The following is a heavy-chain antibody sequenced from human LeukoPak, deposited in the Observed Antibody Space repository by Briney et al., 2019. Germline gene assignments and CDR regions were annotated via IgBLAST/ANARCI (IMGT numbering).Heavy chain of an antibody. CDR2: IYYSGST. D-gene: IGHD6-19*01. CDR1: GGSISSSSYY. CDR3: ASQLPVAGNY. Sequence: SETLSLTCTVSGGSISSSSYYWGWIRHPPGKGLEWIGSIYYSGSTYYNPSLKSRVTISVDTSKNQFSLKLSSVTAADTAVYYCASQLPVAGNYWGQGTLVTVSS. J-gene: IGHJ4*02. V-gene: IGHV4-39*01.